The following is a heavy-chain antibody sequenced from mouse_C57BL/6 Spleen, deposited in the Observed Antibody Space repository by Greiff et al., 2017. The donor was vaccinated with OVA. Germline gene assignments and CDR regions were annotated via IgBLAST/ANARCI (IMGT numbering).Heavy chain of an antibody. CDR2: IRNKANNHAT. D-gene: IGHD4-1*01. V-gene: IGHV6-6*01. J-gene: IGHJ1*03. Sequence: EVQGVESGGGLVQPGGSMKLSCAASGFTFSDAWMDWVRQSPEKGLEWVAEIRNKANNHATYYAESVKGRFTISRDDSKSSVYLQMNSLRAEDTGIYYCTRLGGNGYFDVWGTGTTVTVSS. CDR3: TRLGGNGYFDV. CDR1: GFTFSDAW.